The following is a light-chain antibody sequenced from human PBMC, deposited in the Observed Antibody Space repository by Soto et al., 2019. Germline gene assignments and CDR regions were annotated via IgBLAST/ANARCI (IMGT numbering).Light chain of an antibody. J-gene: IGKJ2*01. Sequence: EIVMTQSPATLSVSPGGSATLSCRASQHVSSNFAWYRQKPGQPPTLLIYRASTRATGIPARFSGSGSGTEFPLTISSLQSEDFAVYYCQQYNNWPYTFGQGTKLEIK. CDR2: RAS. CDR1: QHVSSN. CDR3: QQYNNWPYT. V-gene: IGKV3-15*01.